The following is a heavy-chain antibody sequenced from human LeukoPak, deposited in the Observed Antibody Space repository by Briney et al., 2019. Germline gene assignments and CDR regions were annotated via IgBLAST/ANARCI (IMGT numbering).Heavy chain of an antibody. V-gene: IGHV1-18*01. CDR1: GYTYTTDG. J-gene: IGHJ5*02. Sequence: EASVKVSCKASGYTYTTDGISWVRQAPGQGLEWMGWIDTYSGKTNYAQKFQGRVTMTSDTSTSTAYMELGSLRSDDTAVYYCARDRGIAEADSFDPWGQGTLVTVSS. CDR2: IDTYSGKT. D-gene: IGHD6-13*01. CDR3: ARDRGIAEADSFDP.